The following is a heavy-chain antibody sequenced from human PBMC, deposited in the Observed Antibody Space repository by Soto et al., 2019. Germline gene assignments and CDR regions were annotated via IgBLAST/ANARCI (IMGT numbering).Heavy chain of an antibody. CDR1: GNSFNSYW. J-gene: IGHJ4*02. D-gene: IGHD1-1*01. CDR2: IYPGDSDT. CDR3: ARLTGYGKSWNTRTFYK. Sequence: PXESLKISCKCSGNSFNSYWIGLVLQMPGKGLEWMGIIYPGDSDTRYSPSFEGQVTISADKSITTAYMQWSSPKASDTAMYYCARLTGYGKSWNTRTFYKWGQGTLVTVPS. V-gene: IGHV5-51*01.